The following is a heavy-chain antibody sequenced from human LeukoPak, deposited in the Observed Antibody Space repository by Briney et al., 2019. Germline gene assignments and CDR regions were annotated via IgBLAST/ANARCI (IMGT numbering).Heavy chain of an antibody. D-gene: IGHD6-19*01. CDR3: AREDSSGPANWFDP. J-gene: IGHJ5*02. CDR2: ISYDGSNK. V-gene: IGHV3-30-3*01. CDR1: GFTFSSYA. Sequence: GRSLRLSCAASGFTFSSYAMHWVRQAPGKGLEWVEVISYDGSNKYYADSVKGRFTISRDNSKNTLYLQMNSLRAEDTAVYYCAREDSSGPANWFDPWGQGTLVTVSS.